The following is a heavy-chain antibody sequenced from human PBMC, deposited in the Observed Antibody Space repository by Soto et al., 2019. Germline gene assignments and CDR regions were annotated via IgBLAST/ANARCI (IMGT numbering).Heavy chain of an antibody. J-gene: IGHJ6*02. D-gene: IGHD6-6*01. V-gene: IGHV1-69*13. CDR3: ARDLEYSSSPDYYYYGMDV. CDR1: GGTFSSYA. CDR2: IIPIFGTA. Sequence: SVKVSCKASGGTFSSYAISWVRQAPGQGLEWMGGIIPIFGTANYAQKFQGRVTITADESTSTAYMELSSLRSEDTAVYYCARDLEYSSSPDYYYYGMDVWGQGTTVTVSS.